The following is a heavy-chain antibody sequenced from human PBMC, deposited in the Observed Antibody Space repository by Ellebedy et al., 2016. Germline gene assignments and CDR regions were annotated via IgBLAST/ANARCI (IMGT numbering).Heavy chain of an antibody. Sequence: SETLSLXXTVSGGSLSSGAYYWTWIRQPAGKGLVGIGRIYTSGSPIYNPSLKSRVTMSIDTSNNHFSLKVTSVTAADTAIYYCARDGVDMVPTTHMYYFDYWGQGTLVTVSS. CDR1: GGSLSSGAYY. V-gene: IGHV4-61*02. CDR2: IYTSGSP. J-gene: IGHJ4*02. D-gene: IGHD5-12*01. CDR3: ARDGVDMVPTTHMYYFDY.